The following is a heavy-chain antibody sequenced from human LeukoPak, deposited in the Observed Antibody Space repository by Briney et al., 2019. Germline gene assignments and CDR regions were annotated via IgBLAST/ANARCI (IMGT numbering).Heavy chain of an antibody. Sequence: GGPLRLSCASSGLTFSSYGMHWVGQAPGKGLEWVAVIWYDGSNKYYADSVKGRFTISRDNSKNTLYLQMNSLRAEDTAVYYCSRDNLYCSGGSCYFGDPLAYYFDYWGQGTLVTVSS. V-gene: IGHV3-33*01. D-gene: IGHD2-15*01. J-gene: IGHJ4*02. CDR3: SRDNLYCSGGSCYFGDPLAYYFDY. CDR1: GLTFSSYG. CDR2: IWYDGSNK.